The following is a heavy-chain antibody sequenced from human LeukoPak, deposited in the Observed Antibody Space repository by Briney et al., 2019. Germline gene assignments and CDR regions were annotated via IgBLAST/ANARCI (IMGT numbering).Heavy chain of an antibody. D-gene: IGHD3-16*02. CDR1: GYTFTGYY. Sequence: ASVKVSCKASGYTFTGYYMHWLRQAPGQGLEWMGWINPNSGGTNYAQKFQGRVTMTRDTSISTAYMELSRLRSDDTAVYYCARDSGDYVWGSYRPDYWGQGTLVTVSS. J-gene: IGHJ4*02. V-gene: IGHV1-2*02. CDR2: INPNSGGT. CDR3: ARDSGDYVWGSYRPDY.